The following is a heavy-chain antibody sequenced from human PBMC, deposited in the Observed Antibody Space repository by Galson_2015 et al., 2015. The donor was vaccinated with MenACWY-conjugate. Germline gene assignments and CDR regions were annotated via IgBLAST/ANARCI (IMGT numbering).Heavy chain of an antibody. CDR1: GFTFSSYW. CDR3: ARDLHSNYGYYYYYYGMDV. J-gene: IGHJ6*02. Sequence: SLRLSCAASGFTFSSYWMHWVRQAPGKGLVWVSRINSDGSSTSYADSVKGRFTISRDNAKNTLYLQMNSLRAEDTAVYYCARDLHSNYGYYYYYYGMDVWGQGTTVTVSS. D-gene: IGHD4-11*01. V-gene: IGHV3-74*01. CDR2: INSDGSST.